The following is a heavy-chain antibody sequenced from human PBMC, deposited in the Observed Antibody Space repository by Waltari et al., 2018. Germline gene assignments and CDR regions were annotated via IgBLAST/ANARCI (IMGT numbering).Heavy chain of an antibody. Sequence: EEQLVESGGDLVKPGGSLRLSCAGSGFPFSSSSMNWARQAPGKGLEWVSSISSTGHYIYYADSVRGRFTISRDNANNSLYLQMNNLRADDTAIYYCARGFWFTTVTTFTWFDPWGQGTLVTVSS. V-gene: IGHV3-21*01. D-gene: IGHD4-17*01. J-gene: IGHJ5*02. CDR1: GFPFSSSS. CDR3: ARGFWFTTVTTFTWFDP. CDR2: ISSTGHYI.